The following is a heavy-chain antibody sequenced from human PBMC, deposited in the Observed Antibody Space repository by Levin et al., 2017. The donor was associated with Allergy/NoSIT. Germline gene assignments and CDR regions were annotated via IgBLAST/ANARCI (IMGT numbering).Heavy chain of an antibody. CDR2: IWYDGSNK. Sequence: GGSLRLSCAASGFTFSSYGMHWVRQAPGKGLEWVAVIWYDGSNKYYADSVKGRFTISRDNSKNTLYLQMNSLRAEDTAVYYCARASGYSSSWFDPWGQGTLVTVSS. V-gene: IGHV3-33*01. CDR1: GFTFSSYG. CDR3: ARASGYSSSWFDP. D-gene: IGHD6-13*01. J-gene: IGHJ5*02.